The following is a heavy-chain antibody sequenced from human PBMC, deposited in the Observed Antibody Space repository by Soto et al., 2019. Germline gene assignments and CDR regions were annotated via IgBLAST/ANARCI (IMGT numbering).Heavy chain of an antibody. CDR1: GGSISSSNW. CDR3: ARTPWDGYTGYYIDF. Sequence: SETLSLTCAVSGGSISSSNWWSWVRQPPGKGLEWIGEIYHSGSTNYNPSLKSRVTISVDKSKNQFSLKLSSVTAADTAVYSCARTPWDGYTGYYIDFSGQATLVTVSS. V-gene: IGHV4-4*02. J-gene: IGHJ4*02. CDR2: IYHSGST. D-gene: IGHD5-18*01.